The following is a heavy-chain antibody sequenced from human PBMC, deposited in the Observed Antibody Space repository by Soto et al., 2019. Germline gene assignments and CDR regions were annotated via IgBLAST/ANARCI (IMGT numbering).Heavy chain of an antibody. V-gene: IGHV4-39*01. CDR2: IYYSGST. Sequence: KASETLSLTCTVSGGSISSSSYYWGWIRQPPGKGLEWIGSIYYSGSTYYNPSLKSRVTISVDTSKNQFSLKLSSVTAADTAVYYGARTVLGPVFVADSVVDYYYMDVWGQGTTVTVSS. J-gene: IGHJ6*03. D-gene: IGHD3-16*01. CDR3: ARTVLGPVFVADSVVDYYYMDV. CDR1: GGSISSSSYY.